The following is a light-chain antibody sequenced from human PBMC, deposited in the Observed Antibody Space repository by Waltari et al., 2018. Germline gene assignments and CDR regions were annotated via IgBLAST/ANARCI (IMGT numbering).Light chain of an antibody. J-gene: IGLJ1*01. V-gene: IGLV7-46*01. CDR2: DTT. CDR3: LLAYGDAQV. CDR1: PGPVPSHHY. Sequence: QAVVTQEPSLTVSPGGTATLTSNSSPGPVPSHHYPYWFQQKPGHAPRTLIYDTTKKYSWTPARFSGSLLGGKAALTLSGAQPEEEAEYYCLLAYGDAQVFGTGTKVTVL.